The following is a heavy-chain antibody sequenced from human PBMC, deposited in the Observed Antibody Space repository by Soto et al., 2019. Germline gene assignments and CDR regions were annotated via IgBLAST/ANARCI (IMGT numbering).Heavy chain of an antibody. J-gene: IGHJ4*02. CDR1: GGSFSGYY. D-gene: IGHD1-1*01. V-gene: IGHV4-34*01. CDR2: INHSGST. CDR3: ARGEWNDYYFDY. Sequence: SETLSLTCAVYGGSFSGYYCSWIRQPPWKGLEWIGEINHSGSTNYNPSLKSRVTISVDTSKNQFSLKLSSVTAADTDVYYCARGEWNDYYFDYGGQGTPVNV.